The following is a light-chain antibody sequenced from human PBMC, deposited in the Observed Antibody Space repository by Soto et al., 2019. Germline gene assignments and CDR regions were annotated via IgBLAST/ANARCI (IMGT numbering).Light chain of an antibody. J-gene: IGLJ3*02. CDR3: SSYTRSSTWV. CDR2: EVS. Sequence: QSALTQPASVSGSPGQSITISCTGTSSDVGYYNYVSWYQRHPGKAPKLMIYEVSNRPSGVSTRFSGSKSGNTASLTISGLQAEDEADYYCSSYTRSSTWVFGGGTKVTVL. V-gene: IGLV2-14*01. CDR1: SSDVGYYNY.